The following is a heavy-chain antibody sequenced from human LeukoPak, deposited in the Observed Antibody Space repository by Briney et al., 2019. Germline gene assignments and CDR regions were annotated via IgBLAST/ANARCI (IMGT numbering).Heavy chain of an antibody. CDR1: GASFSGYY. CDR3: ARRYVAAPAKYNWFDP. J-gene: IGHJ5*02. Sequence: SETLSLTCAVYGASFSGYYWSWIRQPPGKGLEWIGEINHSGSTNYNPSLKSRVTISVDTSKNQFSLKLSSVTAADTAVYYCARRYVAAPAKYNWFDPWGQGTLVTVSS. CDR2: INHSGST. D-gene: IGHD6-13*01. V-gene: IGHV4-34*01.